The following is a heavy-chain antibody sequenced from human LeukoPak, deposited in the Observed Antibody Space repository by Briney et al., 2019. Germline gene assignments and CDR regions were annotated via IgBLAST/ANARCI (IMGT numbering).Heavy chain of an antibody. D-gene: IGHD4-17*01. J-gene: IGHJ4*02. CDR1: GFTFSSYW. CDR3: ARPKDSGDSVVAFDS. Sequence: GGSLRLSCAASGFTFSSYWMHWVRQAPGKGLVWVSRINKDGSSTTYADSVKGRFTISRDNAENTLYLQLSSLRGEDAAVYYCARPKDSGDSVVAFDSWGQGTLVTVSS. V-gene: IGHV3-74*01. CDR2: INKDGSST.